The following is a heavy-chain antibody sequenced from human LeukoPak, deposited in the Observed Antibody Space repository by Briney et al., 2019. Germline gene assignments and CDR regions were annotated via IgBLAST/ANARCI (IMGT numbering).Heavy chain of an antibody. CDR2: ISYDGSNE. J-gene: IGHJ6*03. D-gene: IGHD3-3*01. CDR1: GFTLSAYA. CDR3: ARDPSGVVIIGYYYYYMDV. V-gene: IGHV3-30-3*01. Sequence: PGGSLRLSCAASGFTLSAYAMHWVRQAPGKGLEWVAVISYDGSNEYYADSVKGRSSISRGNSKNTLYLQVNSLRGEDTAVYYCARDPSGVVIIGYYYYYMDVWGKGTTVTVSS.